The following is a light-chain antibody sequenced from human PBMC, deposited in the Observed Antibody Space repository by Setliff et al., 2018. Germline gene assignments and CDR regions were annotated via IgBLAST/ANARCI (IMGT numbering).Light chain of an antibody. J-gene: IGLJ1*01. CDR2: EVS. Sequence: ALTQPPSASGSPGQSVTISCTGTSSDVGGYNYVSWYQQHPGKAPKLMIYEVSKRPSGVPDRFSGSESGNTASLTVSGLQAEDEADYYCSSYAGSNNFPYVFGTGTKVTVL. CDR3: SSYAGSNNFPYV. V-gene: IGLV2-8*01. CDR1: SSDVGGYNY.